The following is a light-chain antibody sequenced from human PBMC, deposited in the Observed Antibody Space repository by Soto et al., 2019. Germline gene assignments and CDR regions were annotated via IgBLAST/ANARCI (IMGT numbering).Light chain of an antibody. CDR1: QSVSSD. CDR3: QQYNNWPRT. CDR2: GAS. J-gene: IGKJ1*01. V-gene: IGKV3-15*01. Sequence: EIWMTQSPATLSVSPGERATLSCGASQSVSSDLAWYHQKPGQAPRLLIYGASTRATGIPARLSGSGYGTELTNTINSMKSEDFAVYYCQQYNNWPRTFGHGTKVDIK.